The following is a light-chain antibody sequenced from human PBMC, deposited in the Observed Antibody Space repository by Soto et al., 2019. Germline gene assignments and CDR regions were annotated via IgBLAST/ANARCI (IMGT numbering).Light chain of an antibody. Sequence: DIQMTQSPSTLSASVGYRVTITCRASQSIGTWLAWYQQKPGKVPKVLIYDASRLESGVPSRFSGSGSGTEFTLTISSLQPVDFATYYCQQYNTYSWTFGQGTTVDIK. CDR2: DAS. CDR3: QQYNTYSWT. J-gene: IGKJ1*01. CDR1: QSIGTW. V-gene: IGKV1-5*01.